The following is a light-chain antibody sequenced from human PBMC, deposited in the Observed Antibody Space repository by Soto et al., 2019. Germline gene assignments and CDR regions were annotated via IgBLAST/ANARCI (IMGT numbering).Light chain of an antibody. V-gene: IGKV1-5*01. Sequence: DIHITHSPSTLSSSLVDRVTITCRASQSISAWLAWYQQKPGKAPKLLIYGASSLESGVPSRFSGTGSGTEFTLTISSLQPDDFATYFCQQYNSYSWTFGQGTKVDIK. J-gene: IGKJ1*01. CDR1: QSISAW. CDR2: GAS. CDR3: QQYNSYSWT.